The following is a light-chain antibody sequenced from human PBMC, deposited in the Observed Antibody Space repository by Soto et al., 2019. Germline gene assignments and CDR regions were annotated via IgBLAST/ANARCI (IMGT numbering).Light chain of an antibody. Sequence: QSVLTQPPSVSGAPGQRVTISCSGTSSKIGAGYDVHWYQQLPGTAPKLLIYGNSNRLSGVPDRFSGSKSGTSASLAITGLQAEDEADYYCQSYDSSLSHWLFGGGTQLTVL. CDR1: SSKIGAGYD. V-gene: IGLV1-40*01. CDR3: QSYDSSLSHWL. CDR2: GNS. J-gene: IGLJ3*02.